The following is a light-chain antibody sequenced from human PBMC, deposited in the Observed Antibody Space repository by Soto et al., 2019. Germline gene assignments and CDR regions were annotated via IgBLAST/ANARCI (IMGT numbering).Light chain of an antibody. V-gene: IGKV1-13*02. CDR1: QDIRGA. CDR3: QQFNSYPIT. Sequence: AIQLTQSPSSLSASVGDRVTITCRASQDIRGALAWYQQKPGKAPKMLIYDVSTLESGVPLRFSGSSSGTDVTLTMISLQPVDFATYYCQQFNSYPITFGQGTRLEIK. CDR2: DVS. J-gene: IGKJ5*01.